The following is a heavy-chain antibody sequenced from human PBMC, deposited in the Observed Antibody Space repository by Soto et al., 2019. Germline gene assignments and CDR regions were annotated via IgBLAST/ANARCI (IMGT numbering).Heavy chain of an antibody. D-gene: IGHD2-21*01. CDR3: GRVGVGDAFDI. CDR2: IIPILGIA. Sequence: QVQLVQSGAEVKKPGSSVKVSCKASGGTFSSYTISWVRQAPGQGLEWMGWIIPILGIANYAQKFQGRVTDTEXNSTSTAYMELSSLRSEDTAVYYCGRVGVGDAFDIWGQGTMVTVSS. J-gene: IGHJ3*02. V-gene: IGHV1-69*02. CDR1: GGTFSSYT.